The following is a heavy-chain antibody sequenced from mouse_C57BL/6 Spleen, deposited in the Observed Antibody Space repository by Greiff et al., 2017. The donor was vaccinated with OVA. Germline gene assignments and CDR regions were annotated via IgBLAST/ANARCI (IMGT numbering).Heavy chain of an antibody. CDR1: GYTFTSYG. J-gene: IGHJ2*01. CDR3: ASGYDYDIDY. CDR2: IYPRSGNT. D-gene: IGHD2-4*01. Sequence: QVQLQQSGAELARPGASVKLSCKASGYTFTSYGISWVKQRTGQGLEWIGEIYPRSGNTYYNEKFKGKATLTADKSSSTAYMELRSLTSEDSAVYFCASGYDYDIDYWGQGTTLTVSS. V-gene: IGHV1-81*01.